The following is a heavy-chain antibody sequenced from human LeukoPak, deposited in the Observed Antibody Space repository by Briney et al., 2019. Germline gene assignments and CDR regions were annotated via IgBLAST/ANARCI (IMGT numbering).Heavy chain of an antibody. J-gene: IGHJ6*03. CDR2: IYCSGST. Sequence: SETLSLTCTVSGYSISSGYYWGWIRQPPGKGLEWIGSIYCSGSTYYNPSLKSRVTISVDTSKNQFSLKLSSVTAADTAVYYCARGQLVIYYYYMDVWGKGTTVTVSS. CDR3: ARGQLVIYYYYMDV. V-gene: IGHV4-38-2*02. CDR1: GYSISSGYY. D-gene: IGHD6-6*01.